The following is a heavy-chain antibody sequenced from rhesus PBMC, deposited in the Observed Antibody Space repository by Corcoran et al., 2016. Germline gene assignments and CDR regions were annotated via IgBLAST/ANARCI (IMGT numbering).Heavy chain of an antibody. Sequence: QVQLQESGPGVVKPSETLSLTCAVSGGSISDSYRWSWIRQPPGKGLVWIGYIYVSSTSTNYNPSLKSRVTMSTDTSKNQFSLKLSSVTAADTAVYYCARGSYYSGSSDYWGQGVLVTVSS. V-gene: IGHV4S10*01. D-gene: IGHD3-16*01. J-gene: IGHJ4*01. CDR3: ARGSYYSGSSDY. CDR1: GGSISDSYR. CDR2: IYVSSTST.